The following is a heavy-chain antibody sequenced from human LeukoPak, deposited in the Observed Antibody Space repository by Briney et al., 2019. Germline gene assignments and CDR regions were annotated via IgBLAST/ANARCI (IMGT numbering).Heavy chain of an antibody. V-gene: IGHV3-64*02. D-gene: IGHD1-1*01. CDR3: ARELDYCFDY. CDR2: VNSNGDTI. Sequence: GGSLRLSCAASGFTFSTYAMHWVRQAPGKGLEYVSGVNSNGDTIYYADSVKGRFTISRDNSKNTLYLHMGSLRAEDTAVYYCARELDYCFDYWGQGTLVTVPS. CDR1: GFTFSTYA. J-gene: IGHJ4*02.